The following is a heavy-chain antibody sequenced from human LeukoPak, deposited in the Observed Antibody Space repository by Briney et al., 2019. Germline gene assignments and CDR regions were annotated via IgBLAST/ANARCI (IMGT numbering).Heavy chain of an antibody. J-gene: IGHJ4*02. V-gene: IGHV3-23*01. Sequence: PGGSLRLSCAASGFTFSSYAMGWVRQAPGKGLEWVSAISGRGGSTYYGDSVKGRFTISRDNSKNTLYLQMNSLGAEDTAVYYCAKGSYYYDSSGYEWGQGTLVTVSS. CDR3: AKGSYYYDSSGYE. CDR2: ISGRGGST. D-gene: IGHD3-22*01. CDR1: GFTFSSYA.